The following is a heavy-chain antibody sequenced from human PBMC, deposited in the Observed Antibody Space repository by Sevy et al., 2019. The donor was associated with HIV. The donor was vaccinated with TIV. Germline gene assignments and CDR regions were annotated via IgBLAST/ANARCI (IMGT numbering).Heavy chain of an antibody. V-gene: IGHV3-74*01. CDR2: VNSDGSNT. CDR1: GFTFSSYW. J-gene: IGHJ4*02. D-gene: IGHD1-1*01. CDR3: VAANSWEDH. Sequence: GGFLRLSCATSGFTFSSYWFHWVRQAPGKGLEWVTGVNSDGSNTNYADSVKGRFTISRDCAKDTLCLQMNALRVEDTAVHFCVAANSWEDHWGQGTLVTVSS.